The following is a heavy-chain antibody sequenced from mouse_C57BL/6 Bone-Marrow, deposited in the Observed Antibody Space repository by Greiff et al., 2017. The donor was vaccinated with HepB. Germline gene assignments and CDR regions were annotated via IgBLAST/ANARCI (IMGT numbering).Heavy chain of an antibody. CDR3: TGDYYGSSPHYFDY. CDR1: GYTFTSYW. CDR2: IYPGNSDT. J-gene: IGHJ2*01. Sequence: VQLQQSGTVLARPGASVKMSCKTSGYTFTSYWMHWVKQRPGQGLEWIGAIYPGNSDTSYNQKFKGKAKLTAVTSASTAYMELSSLTNEYSAVYYCTGDYYGSSPHYFDYWGQGTTLTVSS. D-gene: IGHD1-1*01. V-gene: IGHV1-5*01.